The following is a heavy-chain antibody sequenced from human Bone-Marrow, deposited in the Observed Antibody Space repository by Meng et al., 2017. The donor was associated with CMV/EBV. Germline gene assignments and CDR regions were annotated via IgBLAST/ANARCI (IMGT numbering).Heavy chain of an antibody. J-gene: IGHJ4*02. D-gene: IGHD3-10*01. CDR3: VRDTGSFEY. Sequence: GESLKISCAASGFVFSSNWIHWVRQAPGKGLVWVAAINGVGRTTLYADSVKGRTTITRDNTQSTLYLQMNRLRAEDTAVYHCVRDTGSFEYWGQGTLVTVSS. CDR1: GFVFSSNW. CDR2: INGVGRTT. V-gene: IGHV3-74*03.